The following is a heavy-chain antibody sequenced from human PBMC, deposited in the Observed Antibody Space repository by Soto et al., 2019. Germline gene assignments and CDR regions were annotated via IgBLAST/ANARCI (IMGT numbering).Heavy chain of an antibody. J-gene: IGHJ6*01. CDR3: ARDPASSMDV. D-gene: IGHD6-25*01. CDR2: IWYDGSKK. CDR1: GFTFSSYG. V-gene: IGHV3-33*01. Sequence: GGSLRLSCAASGFTFSSYGMHWVRQAPGKGLEWVAAIWYDGSKKCYAGSVKGRFTVSRDDSKNTLYLEMNSLRAEDTAVYYCARDPASSMDVWGQGTTVTVSS.